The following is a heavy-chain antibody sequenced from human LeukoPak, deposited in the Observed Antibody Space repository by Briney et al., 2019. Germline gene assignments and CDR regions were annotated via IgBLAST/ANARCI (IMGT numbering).Heavy chain of an antibody. Sequence: GSLRLSCAASGFTFSSYWMSWVRQAPGKGLEWVANIKQDGSEKYYVDSVKGRFTISRDNAKNSLYLQMNSLRAEDTAVYYCARDRRAVGPLAPYLIIVVVPAAFDYWGQGTLVTVSS. D-gene: IGHD2-2*01. J-gene: IGHJ4*02. V-gene: IGHV3-7*01. CDR1: GFTFSSYW. CDR2: IKQDGSEK. CDR3: ARDRRAVGPLAPYLIIVVVPAAFDY.